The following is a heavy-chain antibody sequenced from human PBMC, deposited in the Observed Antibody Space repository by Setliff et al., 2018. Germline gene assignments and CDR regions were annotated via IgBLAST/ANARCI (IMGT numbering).Heavy chain of an antibody. V-gene: IGHV4-34*01. CDR2: INHSGSA. D-gene: IGHD6-19*01. CDR3: ARGNSRSSVWYVVPHFDY. Sequence: SETLSLTCAVYGGSFSGHHWCWIRQPPWKGLEWIGEINHSGSANYNPSLKSRVTISVDTSKNQFSLKLSSVTAADTAVYYCARGNSRSSVWYVVPHFDYWGQGTLVTVSS. CDR1: GGSFSGHH. J-gene: IGHJ4*02.